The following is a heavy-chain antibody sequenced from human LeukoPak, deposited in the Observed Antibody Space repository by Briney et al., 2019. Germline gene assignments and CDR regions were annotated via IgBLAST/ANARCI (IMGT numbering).Heavy chain of an antibody. V-gene: IGHV1-8*03. D-gene: IGHD4-17*01. CDR1: GYTFTSYD. CDR2: MNPNSGNT. Sequence: GASVKVSCKASGYTFTSYDINWVRQATGQGLEWMGWMNPNSGNTGYAQKFQGRVTITADKSTSTAYMELSSLRSEDTAVYYCVREVGYGDYVSTNNWFDPWGQGTLVIVSS. CDR3: VREVGYGDYVSTNNWFDP. J-gene: IGHJ5*02.